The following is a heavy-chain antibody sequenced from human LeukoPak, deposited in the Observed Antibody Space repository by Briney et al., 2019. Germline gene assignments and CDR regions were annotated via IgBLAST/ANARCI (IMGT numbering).Heavy chain of an antibody. J-gene: IGHJ6*03. D-gene: IGHD2-2*01. V-gene: IGHV4-30-4*08. Sequence: SETLSLTCAVSGYSISSGYYWILIRQPPGKGLEWIGYIYYSGSTYYNPSLKSRVTISVDTSKNQFSLKLSSVTAADTAVYYCAREVSGVVVPAANYYYYMDVWGKGTTVTVSS. CDR3: AREVSGVVVPAANYYYYMDV. CDR2: IYYSGST. CDR1: GYSISSGYY.